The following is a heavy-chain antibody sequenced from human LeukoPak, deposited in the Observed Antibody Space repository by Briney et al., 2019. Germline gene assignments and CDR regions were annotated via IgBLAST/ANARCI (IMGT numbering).Heavy chain of an antibody. Sequence: GGSLRLSCAASGFTFSDSYMSWIRQVPGKGLEWVSSISSGSTYIYYADSVKGRFTISRDNAKNSLYLQMNSLRAEDTAVYYCVRDDDRPDNGLDYWGQGTLVTVSS. CDR2: ISSGSTYI. D-gene: IGHD3-22*01. J-gene: IGHJ4*02. V-gene: IGHV3-11*06. CDR1: GFTFSDSY. CDR3: VRDDDRPDNGLDY.